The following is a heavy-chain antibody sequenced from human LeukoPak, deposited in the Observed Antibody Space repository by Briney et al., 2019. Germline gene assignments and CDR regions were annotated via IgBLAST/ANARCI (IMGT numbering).Heavy chain of an antibody. D-gene: IGHD3-16*02. J-gene: IGHJ4*02. V-gene: IGHV3-11*06. CDR2: ISSSSSYT. CDR1: GFTFSDYY. Sequence: GGSLRLSCAASGFTFSDYYMSWIRQAPGKGLEWVSYISSSSSYTNYADSVKGRFTISRDNAKNLLYLQMNSLRAEDTAVCYCARETGSYRPHWGQGTLVTVSS. CDR3: ARETGSYRPH.